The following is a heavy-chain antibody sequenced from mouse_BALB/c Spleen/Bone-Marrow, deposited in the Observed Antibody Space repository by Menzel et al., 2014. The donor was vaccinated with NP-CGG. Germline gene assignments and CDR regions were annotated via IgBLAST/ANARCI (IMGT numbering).Heavy chain of an antibody. CDR1: GFTFXSYA. Sequence: EVQVVESGGGLVKPGGSLKLSCAASGFTFXSYAMSWVRQTPEKRLEWVASISSGGSTYYPDSVKGRFTISRDNVRDILYLQMSSLRSEDTAMYYCARVTDTFYYGSSYWYFDVWGAGTTVTVSS. D-gene: IGHD1-1*01. CDR3: ARVTDTFYYGSSYWYFDV. J-gene: IGHJ1*01. V-gene: IGHV5-6-5*01. CDR2: ISSGGST.